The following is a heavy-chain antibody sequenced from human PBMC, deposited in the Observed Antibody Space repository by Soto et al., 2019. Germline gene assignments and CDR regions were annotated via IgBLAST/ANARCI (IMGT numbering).Heavy chain of an antibody. CDR2: IIPIFGTA. CDR3: ARAVAGGVYYYYGMDV. J-gene: IGHJ6*02. D-gene: IGHD6-19*01. V-gene: IGHV1-69*13. CDR1: GGTFSSYA. Sequence: SVKVSCKASGGTFSSYAISWVRQAPGQGLEWMGGIIPIFGTANYAQKFQGRVTITADESTCTAYMELSSLRSEDTAVYYCARAVAGGVYYYYGMDVWGQGTTVTVSS.